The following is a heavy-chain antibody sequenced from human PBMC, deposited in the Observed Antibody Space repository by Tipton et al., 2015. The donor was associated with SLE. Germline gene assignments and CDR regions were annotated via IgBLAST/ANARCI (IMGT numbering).Heavy chain of an antibody. J-gene: IGHJ6*02. CDR1: DGSFSGYY. CDR2: INHSGIT. CDR3: ASQGRFLPLGYGMGV. Sequence: LRLSCAVYDGSFSGYYWSWIRQPPGKGLEWIGEINHSGITNYNPSLKSQVTISVDTSKNQFSLKLSSVTAADTAVYYCASQGRFLPLGYGMGVWGQGPTVTASS. V-gene: IGHV4-34*01. D-gene: IGHD3-3*01.